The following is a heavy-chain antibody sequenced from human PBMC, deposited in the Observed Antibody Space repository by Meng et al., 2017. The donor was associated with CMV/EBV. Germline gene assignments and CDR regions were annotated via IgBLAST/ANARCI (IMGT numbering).Heavy chain of an antibody. D-gene: IGHD3-10*01. CDR1: GGSISSSSYY. CDR3: ARPRLLTRFGELDAFDI. J-gene: IGHJ3*02. Sequence: SETLSLTCTVSGGSISSSSYYWGWTRQPPGKGLEWIGSIYYSGSTYYNPSLKSRVTISVDTSKNQFSLKLSSVTAADTAVYYCARPRLLTRFGELDAFDIWGQGTMVTVSS. CDR2: IYYSGST. V-gene: IGHV4-39*01.